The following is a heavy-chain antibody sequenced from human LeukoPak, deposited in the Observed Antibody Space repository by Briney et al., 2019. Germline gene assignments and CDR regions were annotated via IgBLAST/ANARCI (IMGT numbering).Heavy chain of an antibody. CDR2: ISSSSSYI. V-gene: IGHV3-21*01. CDR1: GFTFSSYS. J-gene: IGHJ4*02. CDR3: ARDRWAARSSHVH. D-gene: IGHD6-6*01. Sequence: GGSLRLSCAASGFTFSSYSMNWVRQAPGKGLEWVSSISSSSSYIYYADSVKGRFTISRDNAKNSLYLQMNSLRAEDTAVYYCARDRWAARSSHVHWGQGTLVTVSS.